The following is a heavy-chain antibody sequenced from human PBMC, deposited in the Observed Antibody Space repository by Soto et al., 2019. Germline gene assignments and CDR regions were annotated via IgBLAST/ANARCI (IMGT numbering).Heavy chain of an antibody. CDR3: ARDRGYCGGDCYMNWFDP. Sequence: PGGSLRLSCAASGFTFSSYSMNWVRQAPGKGLEWVPSISSSSSYIYYADSVKDRFTISRDNAKNSLYLQMNSLRAEDTAVYYCARDRGYCGGDCYMNWFDPWGQGTLVTVSS. CDR1: GFTFSSYS. J-gene: IGHJ5*02. V-gene: IGHV3-21*01. D-gene: IGHD2-21*02. CDR2: ISSSSSYI.